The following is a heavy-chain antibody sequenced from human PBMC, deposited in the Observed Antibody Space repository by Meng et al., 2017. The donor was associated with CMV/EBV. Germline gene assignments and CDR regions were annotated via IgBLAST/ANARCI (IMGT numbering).Heavy chain of an antibody. D-gene: IGHD3-3*01. CDR2: TYYRSKWYN. V-gene: IGHV6-1*01. J-gene: IGHJ6*02. Sequence: SQTRSLTGAISGDSVSSNSAAWNWIRQSPSRGLEWLGRTYYRSKWYNDYAVSVKSRITINPDTSKNQFSLQLNSVTPEDTAVYYCARGPRSPTIFGVVIRNYYYGMDVWGQGTTVTVSS. CDR1: GDSVSSNSAA. CDR3: ARGPRSPTIFGVVIRNYYYGMDV.